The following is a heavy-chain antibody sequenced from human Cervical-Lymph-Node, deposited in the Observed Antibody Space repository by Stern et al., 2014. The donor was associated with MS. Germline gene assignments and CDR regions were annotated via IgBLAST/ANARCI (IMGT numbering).Heavy chain of an antibody. Sequence: LVQSGAEVKKPGASVKVSCKASGYIFTGYYMHWVRQAPGQGLEWMGWINPKSGGTSYAQKFQGRVTMTRDTSISTAYMELTRLTSDDTAVYYCARDRTATGYSSGWYPSDWAQGSLVTVSS. D-gene: IGHD6-19*01. CDR1: GYIFTGYY. J-gene: IGHJ1*01. V-gene: IGHV1-2*02. CDR3: ARDRTATGYSSGWYPSD. CDR2: INPKSGGT.